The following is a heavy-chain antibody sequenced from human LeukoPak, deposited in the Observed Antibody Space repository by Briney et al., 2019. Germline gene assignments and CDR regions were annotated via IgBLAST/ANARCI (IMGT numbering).Heavy chain of an antibody. D-gene: IGHD4-11*01. CDR2: IWYDGSNK. CDR1: GFTFTTYW. CDR3: ARDGTVTPPLDY. Sequence: GGSLRLSCAASGFTFTTYWMHWVRQAPGKGLEWVAVIWYDGSNKYYADSVKGRFTISRDNSKNTLYLQMNSLRAEDTAVYYCARDGTVTPPLDYWGQGTLVTVSS. J-gene: IGHJ4*02. V-gene: IGHV3-33*08.